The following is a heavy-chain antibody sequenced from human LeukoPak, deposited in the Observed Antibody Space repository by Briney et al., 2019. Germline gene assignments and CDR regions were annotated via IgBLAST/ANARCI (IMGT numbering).Heavy chain of an antibody. CDR3: ARIRGSYSAGDAFDI. CDR2: IKEDGSEK. J-gene: IGHJ3*02. V-gene: IGHV3-7*01. Sequence: GGSLRLSCAASGFTFSTYWMNWVRQAPGKGLEWVANIKEDGSEKYYVDSVKGRFTISRDTSKNTLYLQMNTLRVEDTAVYYCARIRGSYSAGDAFDIWGQGTTVTVSS. D-gene: IGHD1-26*01. CDR1: GFTFSTYW.